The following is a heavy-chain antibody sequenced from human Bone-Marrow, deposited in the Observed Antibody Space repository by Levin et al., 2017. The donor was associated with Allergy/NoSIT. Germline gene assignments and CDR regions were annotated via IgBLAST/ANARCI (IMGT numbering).Heavy chain of an antibody. Sequence: NPGESLKISCKGSGYTFTSYWIGWVRQMPGKGLEWMGIIYPGDSDTRYSPSFQGHVTISADKSTSTAYLQWSSLKASGTAMYYCAGGGVSGSYSSYYFDYWGQGTLVTVSS. D-gene: IGHD1-26*01. CDR2: IYPGDSDT. CDR1: GYTFTSYW. J-gene: IGHJ4*02. V-gene: IGHV5-51*01. CDR3: AGGGVSGSYSSYYFDY.